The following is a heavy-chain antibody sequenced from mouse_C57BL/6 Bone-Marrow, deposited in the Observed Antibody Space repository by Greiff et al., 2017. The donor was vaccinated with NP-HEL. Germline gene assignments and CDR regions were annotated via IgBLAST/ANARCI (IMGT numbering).Heavy chain of an antibody. J-gene: IGHJ2*01. V-gene: IGHV1-64*01. Sequence: QVQLQQPGAELVKPGASVKLSCKASGYTFTSYWMHWVKQRPGQGLEWIGMIHPKSGSTNYNEKFKSKATLTVDKSSSTAYMQLSSLTSEDSAVYYCARLAITTVVDYWGQGTTLTVSS. CDR1: GYTFTSYW. CDR3: ARLAITTVVDY. CDR2: IHPKSGST. D-gene: IGHD1-1*01.